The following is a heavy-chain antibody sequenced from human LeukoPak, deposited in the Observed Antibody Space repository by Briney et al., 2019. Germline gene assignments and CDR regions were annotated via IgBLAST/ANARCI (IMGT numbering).Heavy chain of an antibody. CDR3: ARDRYSRAYCGGDCYQRMFDY. J-gene: IGHJ4*02. CDR2: ISAYNGNT. D-gene: IGHD2-21*02. CDR1: GYTFSNYG. V-gene: IGHV1-18*01. Sequence: VASVKVSCKASGYTFSNYGINWVRQAPGQGLEWMGWISAYNGNTDYAQKVQGRFTMTTDTSTNAAFMEVRSLRSDDTAVYYCARDRYSRAYCGGDCYQRMFDYWGQGTLVTVSS.